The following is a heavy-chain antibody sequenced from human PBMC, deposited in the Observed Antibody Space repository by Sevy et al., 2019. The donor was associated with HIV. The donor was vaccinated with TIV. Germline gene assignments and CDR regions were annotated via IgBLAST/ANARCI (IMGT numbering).Heavy chain of an antibody. CDR3: ARELWPGDY. V-gene: IGHV3-7*01. CDR1: GFTFSDYY. CDR2: IKQDGSQK. J-gene: IGHJ4*02. Sequence: GGSLRLSCAASGFTFSDYYMGWVRQAPGKGLEWVANIKQDGSQKNYVDSVKGRFTISRDNAKNSLYLQMNRLRVDDTAVYYCARELWPGDYWGQGTPVTVSS. D-gene: IGHD2-21*01.